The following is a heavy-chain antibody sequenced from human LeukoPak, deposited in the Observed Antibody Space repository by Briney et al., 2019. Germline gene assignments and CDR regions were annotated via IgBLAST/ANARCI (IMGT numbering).Heavy chain of an antibody. CDR2: ISWNSGSI. J-gene: IGHJ4*02. CDR3: ANPRFDY. CDR1: GFTFDDYA. Sequence: GGSLRLSCAASGFTFDDYAMHWVRQAPGKGLEWVPGISWNSGSIGYADSVKGRFTISRDNAKNSLYLQMNSLRAEDTALYYCANPRFDYWGQGTLVTVSS. V-gene: IGHV3-9*01.